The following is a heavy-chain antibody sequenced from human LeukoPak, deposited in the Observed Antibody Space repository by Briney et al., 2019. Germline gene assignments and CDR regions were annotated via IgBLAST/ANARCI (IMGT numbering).Heavy chain of an antibody. CDR2: IYYSGST. Sequence: PSETLSLTCTVSGGPISSYYWSWIRQPPGKGLEWIGYIYYSGSTNYNPSLKSRVTISVDTSKNQFSLKLRSVTAADTAVYYCARVSGYDWESFYDYWGQGTLVTVSS. CDR3: ARVSGYDWESFYDY. V-gene: IGHV4-59*01. J-gene: IGHJ4*02. D-gene: IGHD5-12*01. CDR1: GGPISSYY.